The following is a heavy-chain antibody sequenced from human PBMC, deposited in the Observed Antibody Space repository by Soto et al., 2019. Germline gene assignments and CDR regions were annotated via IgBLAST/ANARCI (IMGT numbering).Heavy chain of an antibody. J-gene: IGHJ4*02. CDR2: IYNSGGT. D-gene: IGHD5-18*01. CDR3: ARLPGGHIFGYFDQ. Sequence: QVQLQESGPGLVKPSQTLSLTCSVSGGSVSSRGYYWNWIRQHPGKDLEWIGYIYNSGGTNYNPSLKSRVAISLDTTENKFSLKMSSVTADDTAMYYCARLPGGHIFGYFDQWGQGILVTVSS. CDR1: GGSVSSRGYY. V-gene: IGHV4-31*03.